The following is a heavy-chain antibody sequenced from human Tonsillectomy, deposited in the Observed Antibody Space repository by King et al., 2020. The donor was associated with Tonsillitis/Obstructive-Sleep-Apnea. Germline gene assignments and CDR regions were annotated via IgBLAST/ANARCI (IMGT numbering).Heavy chain of an antibody. D-gene: IGHD3-3*01. Sequence: QLQESGPGLVKPSETLSLTCTVSGGCISSSSYYWGWIRQPPGKGLEWIGSIYYSGSTYYNPSLKSRVTISVDTSKNQFSLKLSSVTAADTAVYYCATPRNYDFWSGYFYYYYYGMDVWGQGTTVTVSS. V-gene: IGHV4-39*01. CDR3: ATPRNYDFWSGYFYYYYYGMDV. J-gene: IGHJ6*02. CDR1: GGCISSSSYY. CDR2: IYYSGST.